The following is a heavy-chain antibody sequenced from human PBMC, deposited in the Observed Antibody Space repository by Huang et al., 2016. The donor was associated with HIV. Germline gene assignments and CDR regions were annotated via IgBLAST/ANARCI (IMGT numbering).Heavy chain of an antibody. V-gene: IGHV1-18*04. J-gene: IGHJ4*02. Sequence: QVQLVQSGAEVKKPGASVKVSCKASGNTFSGYGISWVRQAPGQGLEWRGGISGYKGNTNYVENLQGRVTMTTDTSTSTAYMELRSLRSDDTAVYYCARDRRPYSGSYLGYWGQGTLVTVSS. CDR1: GNTFSGYG. D-gene: IGHD1-26*01. CDR3: ARDRRPYSGSYLGY. CDR2: ISGYKGNT.